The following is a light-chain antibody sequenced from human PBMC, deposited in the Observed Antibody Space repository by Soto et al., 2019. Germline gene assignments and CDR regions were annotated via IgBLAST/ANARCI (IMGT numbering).Light chain of an antibody. J-gene: IGLJ7*01. CDR2: DDH. CDR1: DSNIGKNY. CDR3: GTWDFSLSAGV. V-gene: IGLV1-51*01. Sequence: QSVLTQPPSGSAAPGQNVTISCSGSDSNIGKNYVSWFQQVPGAAPKLLIFDDHKRPSGIPDRFSGSRSGTSATLGITGLQTGDEADYYCGTWDFSLSAGVFGGGTQLTVL.